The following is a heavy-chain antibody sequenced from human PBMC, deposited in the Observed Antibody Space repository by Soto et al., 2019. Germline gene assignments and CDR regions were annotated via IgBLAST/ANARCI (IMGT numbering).Heavy chain of an antibody. CDR1: GYTFTGYY. Sequence: DSVKVSFKASGYTFTGYYIHWVRQAPGQGLEWMGWINPSSGGTNHAQKFQGRVTMTRDTSISTAYMELSRLRSDDTAVYYCARSGDELWYFGSWGQGTLVTVSS. V-gene: IGHV1-2*02. J-gene: IGHJ4*02. CDR3: ARSGDELWYFGS. D-gene: IGHD3-10*01. CDR2: INPSSGGT.